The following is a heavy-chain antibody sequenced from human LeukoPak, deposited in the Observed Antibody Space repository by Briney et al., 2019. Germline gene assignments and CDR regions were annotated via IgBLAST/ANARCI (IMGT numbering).Heavy chain of an antibody. CDR1: GFTFSNYA. J-gene: IGHJ5*02. V-gene: IGHV3-48*04. Sequence: GRSLRLSCAASGFTFSNYAIHWVRQAPGKGLEWVSYISSSGSTIYYADSVKGRFTISRDNAKNSLYLQMNSLRAEDTAVYYCARDCSGGSCYETRSSPWGQGTLVTVSS. CDR3: ARDCSGGSCYETRSSP. D-gene: IGHD2-15*01. CDR2: ISSSGSTI.